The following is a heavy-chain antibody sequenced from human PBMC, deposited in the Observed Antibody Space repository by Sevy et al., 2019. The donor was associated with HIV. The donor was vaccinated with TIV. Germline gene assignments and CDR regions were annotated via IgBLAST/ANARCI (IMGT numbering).Heavy chain of an antibody. D-gene: IGHD2-15*01. V-gene: IGHV3-53*01. Sequence: GGSLRLSCAVSGFTLTNEFFSWVRQAPGKGLEWVAFVYSGGATYYADSVKGRFTISRDKSKSTLYLQMKGLRAEDTAVYYCARVGYCRGGTCFSGFYYAMDVWGQGTTVTVSS. CDR3: ARVGYCRGGTCFSGFYYAMDV. CDR1: GFTLTNEF. CDR2: VYSGGAT. J-gene: IGHJ6*02.